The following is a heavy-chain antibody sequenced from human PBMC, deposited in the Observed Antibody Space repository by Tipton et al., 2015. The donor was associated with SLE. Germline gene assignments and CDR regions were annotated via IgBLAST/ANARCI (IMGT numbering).Heavy chain of an antibody. J-gene: IGHJ3*02. Sequence: TLSLTCAVYGGSFSGYYWSWIRQPPGKGLEWIGEIINSGSTNYSPSLKCQVTISVDTSKNQFSLKLSSVTAADTAVYYCARGGRAPLRSSWSNAFDIWGQGTMVTVSS. D-gene: IGHD6-13*01. V-gene: IGHV4-34*01. CDR1: GGSFSGYY. CDR3: ARGGRAPLRSSWSNAFDI. CDR2: IINSGST.